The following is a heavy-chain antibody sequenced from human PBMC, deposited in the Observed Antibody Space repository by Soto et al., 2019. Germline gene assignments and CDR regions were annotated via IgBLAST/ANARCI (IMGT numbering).Heavy chain of an antibody. Sequence: EVQLVESGGGLVQPGGSLKLSCAASGFTFSGSAMHWVRQASGKGLEWVGRIRSKVNNYATTYAASVKGRFAISRDDSKNTAYLQMNSLKTEDTAVYYCTSSIIWNYENWGQGTLVTVSS. V-gene: IGHV3-73*01. D-gene: IGHD1-7*01. J-gene: IGHJ4*02. CDR2: IRSKVNNYAT. CDR1: GFTFSGSA. CDR3: TSSIIWNYEN.